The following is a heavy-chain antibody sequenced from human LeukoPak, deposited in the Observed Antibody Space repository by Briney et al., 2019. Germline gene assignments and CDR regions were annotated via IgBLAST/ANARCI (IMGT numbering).Heavy chain of an antibody. V-gene: IGHV3-11*01. CDR2: ISSSGSTI. D-gene: IGHD3-16*01. Sequence: PGGSLRLSYAASGFTFSDYYMSWIRQAPGKGLERVSYISSSGSTIYHADSVRGRFTISRDNAKNSLYLQMNSLRAEDTAVYYCARVRSRYVWGTLGYWGQGTLVTVSS. CDR3: ARVRSRYVWGTLGY. CDR1: GFTFSDYY. J-gene: IGHJ4*02.